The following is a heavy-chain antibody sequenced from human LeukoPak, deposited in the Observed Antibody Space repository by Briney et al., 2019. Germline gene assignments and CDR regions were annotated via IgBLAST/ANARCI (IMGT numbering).Heavy chain of an antibody. Sequence: PGGSLRLSCEVSGFTSSTYTMNWVRQAPGKGLEWVSSISSSSIYIYYADSVKGRFTISRDNAKNSLYLQMNSLRAEDTAVYYCARDTGVWTNNWFDPWGQGTLVTVSS. CDR1: GFTSSTYT. V-gene: IGHV3-21*01. J-gene: IGHJ5*02. CDR3: ARDTGVWTNNWFDP. CDR2: ISSSSIYI. D-gene: IGHD2-8*01.